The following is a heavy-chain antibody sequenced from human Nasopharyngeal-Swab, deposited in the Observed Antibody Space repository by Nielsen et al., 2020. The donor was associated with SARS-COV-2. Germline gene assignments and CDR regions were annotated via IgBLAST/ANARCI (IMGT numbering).Heavy chain of an antibody. V-gene: IGHV3-11*05. D-gene: IGHD6-13*01. CDR1: VFTFSDYY. CDR2: ISSSSSYT. J-gene: IGHJ4*02. Sequence: GESLKISCAASVFTFSDYYMSWIRQAPGKGLEWVSYISSSSSYTNYADSVKGRFTISRDNAKNSLYLQMNSLRAEDTAVYYCAKVASSSWYNYFDYWGQGTLVTVSS. CDR3: AKVASSSWYNYFDY.